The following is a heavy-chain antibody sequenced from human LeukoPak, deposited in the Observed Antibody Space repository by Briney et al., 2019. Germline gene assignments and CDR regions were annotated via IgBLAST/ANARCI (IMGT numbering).Heavy chain of an antibody. V-gene: IGHV3-23*01. J-gene: IGHJ4*02. D-gene: IGHD2-15*01. CDR2: IRGSDGST. CDR3: AKDPVVVVVAAIH. Sequence: GESLRLSCAASGFTFSTYALSWVRQAPGKGLEWVSSIRGSDGSTYYADSVKGRFTISRDNSKNTLYLQMNSLRAEDTAVYYCAKDPVVVVVAAIHWGQGTLVTVSS. CDR1: GFTFSTYA.